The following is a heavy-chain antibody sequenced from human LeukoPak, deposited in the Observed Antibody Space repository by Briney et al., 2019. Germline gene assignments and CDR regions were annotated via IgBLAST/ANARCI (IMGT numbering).Heavy chain of an antibody. V-gene: IGHV3-23*01. Sequence: PGGSLRPSCAASGFTFSSYAMSWVRQAPGKGLEWVSAITGSGGSTYYADSVKGRFTISRENSKNTLFLQMNRLRAEDTAVYYCTAYDFWSSFDYWGQGTLVTVSS. CDR3: TAYDFWSSFDY. D-gene: IGHD3-3*01. CDR1: GFTFSSYA. CDR2: ITGSGGST. J-gene: IGHJ4*02.